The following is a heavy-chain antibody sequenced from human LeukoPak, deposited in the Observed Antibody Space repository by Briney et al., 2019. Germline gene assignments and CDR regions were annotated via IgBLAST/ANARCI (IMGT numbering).Heavy chain of an antibody. D-gene: IGHD1-26*01. CDR2: IYYSGST. Sequence: SETLSLTCTVSGGSISSYYWSWIRQPPGKGLEWIGYIYYSGSTNYNPSLKSRVTISVDTSKNQFSLKLSSVTAADTAVYYCARGGLWELPPDFDYWGQGTLVTVSS. V-gene: IGHV4-59*08. CDR1: GGSISSYY. CDR3: ARGGLWELPPDFDY. J-gene: IGHJ4*02.